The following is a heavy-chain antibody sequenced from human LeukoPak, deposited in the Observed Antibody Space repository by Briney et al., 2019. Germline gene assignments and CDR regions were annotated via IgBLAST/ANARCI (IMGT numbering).Heavy chain of an antibody. Sequence: GRSLRLSCAASGFTFSSYGMHWVRQAPGKGLEWVAVISYDGSNKYYADSVKGRFTISRDNSKNTLYLQMNSLRAEDTAVYYCAKAGPSPDYYGMDVWGHGTTVTVSS. CDR1: GFTFSSYG. J-gene: IGHJ6*02. V-gene: IGHV3-30*18. CDR2: ISYDGSNK. CDR3: AKAGPSPDYYGMDV.